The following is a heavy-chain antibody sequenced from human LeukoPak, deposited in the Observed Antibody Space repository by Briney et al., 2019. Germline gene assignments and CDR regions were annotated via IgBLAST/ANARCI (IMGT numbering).Heavy chain of an antibody. CDR3: ARDPSRFGELWGYYYYGMDV. D-gene: IGHD3-10*01. CDR2: IYHSGST. Sequence: SGTLSLTYAVSGGSISSSNWWSWVRQPPGKGLEWIGEIYHSGSTNYNPSLKSRVTISVDTSKNQFSLKLSSVTAADTAVYYCARDPSRFGELWGYYYYGMDVWGQGTTVTVSS. V-gene: IGHV4-4*02. CDR1: GGSISSSNW. J-gene: IGHJ6*02.